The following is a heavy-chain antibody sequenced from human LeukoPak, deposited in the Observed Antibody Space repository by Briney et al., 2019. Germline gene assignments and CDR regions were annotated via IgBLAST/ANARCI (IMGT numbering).Heavy chain of an antibody. V-gene: IGHV3-48*01. CDR1: GFTFDNYG. CDR2: ISSSSSTI. J-gene: IGHJ3*02. Sequence: GGSLRLSCAASGFTFDNYGMSWVRQVAGKGLEWVSYISSSSSTIYYADSVKGRFTISRDNSKNTLYLQMNSLRAEDTAVYYCAKFGRGIRIVVVDAFDIWGQGTMVTVSS. CDR3: AKFGRGIRIVVVDAFDI. D-gene: IGHD3-22*01.